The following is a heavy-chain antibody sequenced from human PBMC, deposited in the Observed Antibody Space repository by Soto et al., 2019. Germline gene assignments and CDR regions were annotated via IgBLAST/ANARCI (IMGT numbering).Heavy chain of an antibody. D-gene: IGHD1-26*01. Sequence: PGGSLRLSCAASGFIFSNYGMHWVRQAPGKGLEWVAAIWYDGSNKYYADSVKGRFTISRDNSKNTLYLHMNSLRAEDTAVYYCARGHGSYYRTPDYWGQGTLVT. J-gene: IGHJ4*02. V-gene: IGHV3-33*01. CDR2: IWYDGSNK. CDR3: ARGHGSYYRTPDY. CDR1: GFIFSNYG.